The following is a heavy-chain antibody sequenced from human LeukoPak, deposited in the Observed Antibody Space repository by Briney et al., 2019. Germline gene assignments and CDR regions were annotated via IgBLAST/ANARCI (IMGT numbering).Heavy chain of an antibody. CDR1: GFTFSSYG. CDR2: ISYDGSNK. CDR3: AKVIRGDSYGDY. J-gene: IGHJ4*02. D-gene: IGHD5-18*01. V-gene: IGHV3-30*18. Sequence: PGRSLRLSCAASGFTFSSYGMHWVRQAPGKGLERVAVISYDGSNKYYADSVKGRFTISRDNSKNTLYLQMNSLRAEDTAVYYCAKVIRGDSYGDYWGQGTLVTVSS.